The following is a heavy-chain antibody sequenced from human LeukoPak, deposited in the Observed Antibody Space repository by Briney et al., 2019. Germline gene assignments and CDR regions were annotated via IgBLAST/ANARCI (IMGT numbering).Heavy chain of an antibody. CDR1: RFSFSSYA. V-gene: IGHV3-23*01. Sequence: GGSLRLSCAASRFSFSSYAMAWVRQGPGKGLEWVSTISGLGGSIHYADSVKGRFTISRDNSKNTLYLQMNSLRDEDTALYYCARDGGFGFLAAFDIWGQGTMVTVSS. CDR3: ARDGGFGFLAAFDI. CDR2: ISGLGGSI. D-gene: IGHD3-10*01. J-gene: IGHJ3*02.